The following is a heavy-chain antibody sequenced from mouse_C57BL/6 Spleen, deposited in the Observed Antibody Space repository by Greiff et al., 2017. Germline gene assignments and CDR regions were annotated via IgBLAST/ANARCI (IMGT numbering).Heavy chain of an antibody. CDR1: GYTFTGYW. D-gene: IGHD2-4*01. J-gene: IGHJ2*01. V-gene: IGHV1-9*01. CDR3: ERSYDYDDY. CDR2: ILPGSGST. Sequence: QVQLKESGAELMKPGASVKLSCKATGYTFTGYWIEWVKQRPGHGLEWIGEILPGSGSTNYNDKFKGKATFTADTSSNTAYMQLSSLTTEDSASYYCERSYDYDDYWGQGTTLTVSS.